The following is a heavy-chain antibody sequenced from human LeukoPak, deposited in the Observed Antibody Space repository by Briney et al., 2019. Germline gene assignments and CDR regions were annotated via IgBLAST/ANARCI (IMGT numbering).Heavy chain of an antibody. V-gene: IGHV4-34*01. CDR2: INHSGST. CDR3: ARGRRPYYYDSSGYDY. D-gene: IGHD3-22*01. J-gene: IGHJ4*02. Sequence: PSETLSLTCAVYGGSFSGYYWSWIRQPPGKGLEWIGEINHSGSTNYNPSLKSRVTISVDTSKNQFSLKLSSVTAADTAVYYCARGRRPYYYDSSGYDYWGQGTLVTVSS. CDR1: GGSFSGYY.